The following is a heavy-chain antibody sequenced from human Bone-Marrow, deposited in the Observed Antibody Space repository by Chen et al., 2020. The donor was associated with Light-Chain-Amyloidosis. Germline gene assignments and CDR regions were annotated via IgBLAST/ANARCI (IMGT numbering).Heavy chain of an antibody. D-gene: IGHD5-18*01. V-gene: IGHV4-30-4*01. CDR1: LLSMTIGDYY. J-gene: IGHJ3*02. CDR3: ATIRLSGIGAFDI. CDR2: IFYTGRT. Sequence: QVQLQESGPPLVWPSQTLSLPCPVPLLSMTIGDYYWSWVRQPPGKGLEWIGYIFYTGRTYYHPSLKSRLTISLDTSKNQFSLKVTSVTAADTAMYYCATIRLSGIGAFDIWGQGTVLTVSS.